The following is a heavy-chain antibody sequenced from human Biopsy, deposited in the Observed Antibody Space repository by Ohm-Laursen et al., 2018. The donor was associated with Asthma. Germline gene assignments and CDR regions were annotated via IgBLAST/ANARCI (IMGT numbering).Heavy chain of an antibody. CDR3: VRGSSSWHHGPFHYYYGLDV. CDR2: IYYSGTT. Sequence: GTLSLTRSLSSGSGGYMRSGNYYWGWIRQPPGKGLEWIGSIYYSGTTYYNPSLESRVTVSADTSKNQFSQKLPSVTAADTAVYYCVRGSSSWHHGPFHYYYGLDVWGQGTTATVSS. V-gene: IGHV4-39*01. J-gene: IGHJ6*02. D-gene: IGHD6-13*01. CDR1: SGSGGYMRSGNYY.